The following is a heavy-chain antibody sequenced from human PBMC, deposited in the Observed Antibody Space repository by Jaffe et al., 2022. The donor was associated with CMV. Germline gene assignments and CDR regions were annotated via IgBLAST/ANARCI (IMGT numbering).Heavy chain of an antibody. CDR2: ISWNSRNI. J-gene: IGHJ4*02. Sequence: EVQLVESGGHLVQPGRSLRLSCAAFDDYAMHWVRQAPGKGLEWISGISWNSRNIDYAASVKGRFTVSRDNAEKSLYLQMNNLRPEDTAFYYCTKDFHFRLWFGEPSKGYFDYWGQGILVTVSS. V-gene: IGHV3-9*01. D-gene: IGHD3-10*01. CDR3: TKDFHFRLWFGEPSKGYFDY. CDR1: DDYA.